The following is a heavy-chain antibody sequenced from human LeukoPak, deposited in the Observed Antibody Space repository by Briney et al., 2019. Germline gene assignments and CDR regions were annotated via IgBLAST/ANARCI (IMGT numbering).Heavy chain of an antibody. J-gene: IGHJ6*02. Sequence: PGGSLRLSCAASGFTFSSYEMNWVRQAPGKGLEWDSYISSSGSTIYYADSVKGRFTISRDNAKNSLYLQMNILRAEDTAVYYCARDHYGYCSSTSCYTKSYGVDVWGQGTTVTASS. CDR3: ARDHYGYCSSTSCYTKSYGVDV. D-gene: IGHD2-2*02. V-gene: IGHV3-48*03. CDR1: GFTFSSYE. CDR2: ISSSGSTI.